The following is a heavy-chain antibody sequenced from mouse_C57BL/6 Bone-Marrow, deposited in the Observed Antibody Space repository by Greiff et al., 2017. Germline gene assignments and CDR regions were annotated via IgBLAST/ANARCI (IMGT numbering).Heavy chain of an antibody. J-gene: IGHJ4*01. D-gene: IGHD3-3*01. CDR1: GYAFSSYW. V-gene: IGHV1-80*01. CDR3: ARSRRDFYAMDD. Sequence: VKLQESGAELVKPGASVKISCKASGYAFSSYWMNWVKQRPGKGLEWIGQIYPGDGDTNYNGKFKGKATLTADKSSSTAYMQLSSLTSEDSAVYFCARSRRDFYAMDDWGQGTSVTVSS. CDR2: IYPGDGDT.